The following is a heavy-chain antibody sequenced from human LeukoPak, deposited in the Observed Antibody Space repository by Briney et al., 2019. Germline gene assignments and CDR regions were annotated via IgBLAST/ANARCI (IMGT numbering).Heavy chain of an antibody. Sequence: GGSLRLSCAASGFTFSSSAMSWVRQAVGKGLEWVSAISNNGGYTYYADSVQGRFTISRDNSKSTLCLQMNSLRAEDTAVYYCAKQLGYCSDGSCYFPYWGQGTLVTVSS. CDR3: AKQLGYCSDGSCYFPY. V-gene: IGHV3-23*01. CDR1: GFTFSSSA. CDR2: ISNNGGYT. J-gene: IGHJ4*02. D-gene: IGHD2-15*01.